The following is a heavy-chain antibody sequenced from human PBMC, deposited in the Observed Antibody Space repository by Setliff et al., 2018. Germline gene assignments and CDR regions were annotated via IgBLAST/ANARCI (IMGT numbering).Heavy chain of an antibody. CDR3: ARGWAGYCSGGSCGEWFDP. J-gene: IGHJ5*02. Sequence: ASVKVSCKASGYTFTSYAMHWVRQAPGQGLEWMGWINPNSGGTNYAQKFQGWVTMTRDTSISTAYMELGSLRSEDTAVYYCARGWAGYCSGGSCGEWFDPWGQGTLVTVSS. D-gene: IGHD2-15*01. V-gene: IGHV1-2*04. CDR1: GYTFTSYA. CDR2: INPNSGGT.